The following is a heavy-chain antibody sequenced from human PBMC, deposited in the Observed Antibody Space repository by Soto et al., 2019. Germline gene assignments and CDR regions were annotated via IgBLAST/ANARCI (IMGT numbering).Heavy chain of an antibody. CDR1: GESINSVDRY. CDR2: IYHSGST. V-gene: IGHV4-30-4*01. D-gene: IGHD1-26*01. CDR3: ARLRWETENNWFDP. J-gene: IGHJ5*02. Sequence: PSETLSLTCTVSGESINSVDRYWSWIRQPPGKGLEWMGYIYHSGSTHYNPSLNSRLTISIDTSTNRFSLNLTSVTAADTAVYFCARLRWETENNWFDPWGQGALVTVSS.